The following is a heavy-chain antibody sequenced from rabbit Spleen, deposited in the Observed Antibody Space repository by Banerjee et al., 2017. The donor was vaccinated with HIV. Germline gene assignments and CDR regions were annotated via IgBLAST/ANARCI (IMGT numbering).Heavy chain of an antibody. J-gene: IGHJ4*01. CDR1: GIDFSSGSD. Sequence: QSLEESGGGLVKPEGSLTLTCKASGIDFSSGSDMCWVRQAPGKGLESIACIYNGDGSTYYATWAKGRFTISRTSSTTVTLRMTSLTAADTATYFCARGVYYGYSGFDLWGQGTLVTVS. CDR3: ARGVYYGYSGFDL. D-gene: IGHD6-1*01. V-gene: IGHV1S40*01. CDR2: IYNGDGST.